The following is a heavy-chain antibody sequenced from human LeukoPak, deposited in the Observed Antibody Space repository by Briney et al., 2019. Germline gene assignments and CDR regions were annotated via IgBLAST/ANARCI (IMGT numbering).Heavy chain of an antibody. V-gene: IGHV4-59*01. D-gene: IGHD6-13*01. CDR3: AGGWYGNTWRGSMDV. J-gene: IGHJ6*02. CDR1: GGSISSYY. CDR2: LYYSGST. Sequence: PSETLSLTCTVSGGSISSYYWSWIRQSPGKGLEWIGYLYYSGSTNYNPSLKSRVTISVDTSKNQLSLKLSSVTAADTAVYYCAGGWYGNTWRGSMDVWGQGTTVTVSS.